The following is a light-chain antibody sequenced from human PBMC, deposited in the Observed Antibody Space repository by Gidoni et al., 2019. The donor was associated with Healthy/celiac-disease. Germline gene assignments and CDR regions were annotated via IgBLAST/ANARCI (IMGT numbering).Light chain of an antibody. Sequence: ESGLTQSPCTLSMSPGERATLSCRASQSVSSSYLAWYQQKPGQAPRLLIYGASSRATGIPDRFSGSGSGTDFTLTISSLEPEDFAVYYCQQYGSSQYTFGQGTKLEIK. CDR1: QSVSSSY. CDR3: QQYGSSQYT. J-gene: IGKJ2*01. CDR2: GAS. V-gene: IGKV3-20*01.